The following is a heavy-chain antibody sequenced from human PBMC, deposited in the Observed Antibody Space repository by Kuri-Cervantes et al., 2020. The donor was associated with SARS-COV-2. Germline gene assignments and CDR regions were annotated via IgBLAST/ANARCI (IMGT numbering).Heavy chain of an antibody. CDR1: GDTFTSYA. J-gene: IGHJ6*02. Sequence: SVKVSCKASGDTFTSYAINWVRQAPGQGLEWMGKIIPIPGIADYAQKFQGRVTITADKSTNTAYMEMSSLTSEDTAVYYCARVSVVVVPAAIHYYYGMDVWGQGATVTVSS. V-gene: IGHV1-69*04. CDR3: ARVSVVVVPAAIHYYYGMDV. CDR2: IIPIPGIA. D-gene: IGHD2-2*01.